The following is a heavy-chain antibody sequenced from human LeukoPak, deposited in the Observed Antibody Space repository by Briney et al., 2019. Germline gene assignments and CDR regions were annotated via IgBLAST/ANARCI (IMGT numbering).Heavy chain of an antibody. J-gene: IGHJ4*02. CDR3: AKDTYTQQALDY. D-gene: IGHD3-16*01. V-gene: IGHV3-30*18. Sequence: PGGSLRLSCAASGFTFSSYGMHWVRQAPGKGLEWVAVISYDGSNKYYADSVKGRFTISRDNSKNTLYLQMNSLRAEDTAVYYCAKDTYTQQALDYWGQGTLVTVSS. CDR2: ISYDGSNK. CDR1: GFTFSSYG.